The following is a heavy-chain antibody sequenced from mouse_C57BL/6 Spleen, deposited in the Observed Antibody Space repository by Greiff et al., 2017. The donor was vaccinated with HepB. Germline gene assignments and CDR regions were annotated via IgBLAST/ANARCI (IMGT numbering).Heavy chain of an antibody. Sequence: QVQLQQPGAELVKPGASVKLSCKASGYTFTSYWMHWVKQRPGQGLEWIGMIHPNSGSTNYNEKFKSKATLTVDKSSSTAYMQLSSLTSEDSAVYYCARENGGESGFDYWGQGTTLTVSS. CDR3: ARENGGESGFDY. J-gene: IGHJ2*01. CDR2: IHPNSGST. V-gene: IGHV1-64*01. CDR1: GYTFTSYW.